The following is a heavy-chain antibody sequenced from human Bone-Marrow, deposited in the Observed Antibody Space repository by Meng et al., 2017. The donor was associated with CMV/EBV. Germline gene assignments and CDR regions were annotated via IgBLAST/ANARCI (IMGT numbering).Heavy chain of an antibody. CDR1: GYTFTGYY. V-gene: IGHV1-2*02. CDR2: INPNSGGT. CDR3: ARDSCSSTSCYINYYYGMDV. Sequence: ASVKVSCKASGYTFTGYYMHWVRQVPGQGLEWMGWINPNSGGTNYAQKFQGRVTMTRDTSISTAYMELSRLRSDDTAVYYCARDSCSSTSCYINYYYGMDVWGQGTTVTVSS. J-gene: IGHJ6*02. D-gene: IGHD2-2*02.